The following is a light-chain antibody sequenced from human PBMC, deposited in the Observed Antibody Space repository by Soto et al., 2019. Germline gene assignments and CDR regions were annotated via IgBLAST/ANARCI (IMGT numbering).Light chain of an antibody. CDR3: HQYRSSLGT. Sequence: IVLTQSPVTLSLSPGEGATLSCRASQSVNGTILAWYQQRAGQAPRLLIYDAVRRATGIPDRFSGSGSGTDFTLTISRLEPEDFAVYYCHQYRSSLGTFGQGTKVEI. V-gene: IGKV3-20*01. CDR2: DAV. CDR1: QSVNGTI. J-gene: IGKJ2*01.